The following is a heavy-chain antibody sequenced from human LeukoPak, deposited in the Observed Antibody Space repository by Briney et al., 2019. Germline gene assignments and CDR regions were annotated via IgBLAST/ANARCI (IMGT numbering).Heavy chain of an antibody. J-gene: IGHJ4*02. CDR1: GYTFTNYW. Sequence: GASLQISCKGSGYTFTNYWMGWVRQLPGKGLEYMGIIYPDDSDTRYSPSFQGQVTISADKSINTAYLQWNSLKASDTAMYYCVRRDFDYRGQGTLVTVPS. V-gene: IGHV5-51*01. CDR3: VRRDFDY. CDR2: IYPDDSDT.